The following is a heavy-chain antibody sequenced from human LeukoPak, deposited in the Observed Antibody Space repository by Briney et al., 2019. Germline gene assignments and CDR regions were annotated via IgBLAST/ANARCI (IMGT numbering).Heavy chain of an antibody. D-gene: IGHD3-3*01. V-gene: IGHV4-39*07. CDR1: GGSISSSSHH. CDR2: IHYSGNI. CDR3: ASKAPIFGVVGYMDV. J-gene: IGHJ6*03. Sequence: SDPLSLTCTVSGGSISSSSHHWAWIRLPAGKGLEWIGNIHYSGNIFYHPSLKSRVTISLDTSTNQFSLKMSSVTAADTAVYYCASKAPIFGVVGYMDVWGKGTTVTISS.